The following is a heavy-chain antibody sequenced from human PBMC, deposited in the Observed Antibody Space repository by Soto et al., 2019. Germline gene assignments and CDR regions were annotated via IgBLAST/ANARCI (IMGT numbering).Heavy chain of an antibody. CDR2: IYYSGFT. V-gene: IGHV4-30-4*01. J-gene: IGHJ6*02. CDR1: GGSISSGDYY. D-gene: IGHD2-2*01. Sequence: QVQLQESGPGLVKPSQTLSLTCTVSGGSISSGDYYWSWIRQPPGKALEWIGYIYYSGFTSYNPSLKSRVTISVDTSKNQFSLKLSSVTAADTAVYYCARDIVLVPFFFGYYGMDVWGQGTTVTVSS. CDR3: ARDIVLVPFFFGYYGMDV.